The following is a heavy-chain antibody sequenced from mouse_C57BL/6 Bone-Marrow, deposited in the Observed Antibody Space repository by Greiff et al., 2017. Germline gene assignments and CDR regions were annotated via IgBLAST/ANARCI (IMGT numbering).Heavy chain of an antibody. D-gene: IGHD1-1*01. CDR3: ASRLLRYPYDY. CDR1: GYTFTSYW. Sequence: QVQLQQPGAELVKPGASVKLSCKASGYTFTSYWMHWVKQRPGQGLEWIGMIHPNSGSTNYNEKFKSKATLTVDKSSSTAYMQLSSLTSEDSAFYGGASRLLRYPYDYWGQGTTLTVSS. CDR2: IHPNSGST. J-gene: IGHJ2*01. V-gene: IGHV1-64*01.